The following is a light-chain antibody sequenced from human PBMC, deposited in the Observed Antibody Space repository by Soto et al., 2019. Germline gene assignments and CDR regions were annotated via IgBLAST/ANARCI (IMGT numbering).Light chain of an antibody. J-gene: IGKJ1*01. V-gene: IGKV3-20*01. CDR1: QSASSNY. CDR3: QEYGSSRT. CDR2: GAS. Sequence: EIVLTQSPGTLSLSPGERATLSCRASQSASSNYLAWYQQKPGLAPRLLIYGASSRATGIPDRFSGSGSGTDFTLTISRLEPEDFAVYYCQEYGSSRTFGQGTKVEIK.